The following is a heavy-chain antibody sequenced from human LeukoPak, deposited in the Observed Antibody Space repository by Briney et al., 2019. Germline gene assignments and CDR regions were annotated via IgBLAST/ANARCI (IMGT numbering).Heavy chain of an antibody. CDR3: AKSGYSSGWPYYYGMDV. CDR1: GFTFSSYG. D-gene: IGHD6-19*01. Sequence: PGRSLRLSCAASGFTFSSYGMHWVRQAPGKGLEWVAVISYDGSNKYYADSVKGRFTISRDNSKNTLYLQMNSLRAEDTAVYYCAKSGYSSGWPYYYGMDVWGQGTLVTVSS. V-gene: IGHV3-30*18. CDR2: ISYDGSNK. J-gene: IGHJ6*02.